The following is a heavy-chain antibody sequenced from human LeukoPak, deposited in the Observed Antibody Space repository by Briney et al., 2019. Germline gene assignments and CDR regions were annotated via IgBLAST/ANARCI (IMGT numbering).Heavy chain of an antibody. CDR1: GFTFSTYA. CDR2: ISSSGSTI. D-gene: IGHD6-13*01. J-gene: IGHJ5*02. CDR3: ARVYRSSPNWFDP. V-gene: IGHV3-48*03. Sequence: GGSPRLSCAASGFTFSTYAMSWVRQAPGKGLEWVSYISSSGSTIYYADSVKGRFTISRDNAKNSLYLQMNSLRAEDTAVYYCARVYRSSPNWFDPWGQGTLVTVSS.